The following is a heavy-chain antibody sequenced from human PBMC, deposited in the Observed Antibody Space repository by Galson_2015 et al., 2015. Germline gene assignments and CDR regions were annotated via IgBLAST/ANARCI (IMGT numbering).Heavy chain of an antibody. Sequence: SVKVSCKASGDTFRTSSITWVRQAPGQGLQWMGRVIPSISLTNYAQNFQGRVTITADKSTSTAYMELTSLRSEDTAVYFCARGNCSSGVCYTGWFDSWGQGALVTVSS. J-gene: IGHJ5*01. CDR3: ARGNCSSGVCYTGWFDS. CDR2: VIPSISLT. CDR1: GDTFRTSS. D-gene: IGHD2-8*01. V-gene: IGHV1-69*04.